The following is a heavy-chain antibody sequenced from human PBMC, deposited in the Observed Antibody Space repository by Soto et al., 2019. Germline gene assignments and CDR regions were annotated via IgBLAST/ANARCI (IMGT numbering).Heavy chain of an antibody. D-gene: IGHD3-10*01. CDR2: ISGSGGST. V-gene: IGHV3-23*01. CDR3: AKVFRGYFDY. CDR1: VFTCISYA. Sequence: GGSLRLSCGDSVFTCISYAMSWVRQAPGKGLEWVSAISGSGGSTYYADSVKGRFTISRDNSKNTLYLQMNSLRAEDTAVYYCAKVFRGYFDYWGQGTLVTVSS. J-gene: IGHJ4*02.